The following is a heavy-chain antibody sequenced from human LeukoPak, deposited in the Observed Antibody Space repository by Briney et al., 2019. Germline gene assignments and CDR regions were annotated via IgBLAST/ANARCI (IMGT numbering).Heavy chain of an antibody. CDR2: TYYRSKLYN. CDR3: AREAPRAYYYYYYMDV. J-gene: IGHJ6*03. CDR1: GDSVSSNSAA. Sequence: SQTLSLTCAISGDSVSSNSAAWNWLRQSPSRGLEWLGRTYYRSKLYNDYAVSVKSRITINPDTSKNQLSLQLNSVTPEDTAVYYCAREAPRAYYYYYYMDVWGKGTTVTVSS. V-gene: IGHV6-1*01.